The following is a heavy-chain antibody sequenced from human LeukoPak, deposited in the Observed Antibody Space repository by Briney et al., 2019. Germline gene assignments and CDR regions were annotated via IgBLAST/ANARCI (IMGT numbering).Heavy chain of an antibody. CDR1: GFTFSSYA. V-gene: IGHV3-23*01. D-gene: IGHD3-3*01. Sequence: GGSLRLSCVASGFTFSSYAMSWVRQAPGKGLEWVSAISGSGGSTYYADSVKGRFTISRDNSKNTLYLQMNSLRAEDTAVYYCVRGGYDFSGVYPYVMGVWGQGTTVIVSS. CDR2: ISGSGGST. CDR3: VRGGYDFSGVYPYVMGV. J-gene: IGHJ6*02.